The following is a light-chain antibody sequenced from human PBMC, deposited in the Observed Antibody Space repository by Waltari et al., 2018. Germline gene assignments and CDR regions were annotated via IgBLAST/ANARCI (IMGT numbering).Light chain of an antibody. CDR3: QQYLSTPPT. CDR1: QSVLYSSNNKNY. V-gene: IGKV4-1*01. J-gene: IGKJ1*01. Sequence: DIVMTQSPDSLTVSLGARDTIHCKSRQSVLYSSNNKNYLAWYQQKPGQPPKLLIYWASTRESGVPDRFSGSGSGTDFTLTISSLQAEDVAVYYCQQYLSTPPTFGQGTKVEIK. CDR2: WAS.